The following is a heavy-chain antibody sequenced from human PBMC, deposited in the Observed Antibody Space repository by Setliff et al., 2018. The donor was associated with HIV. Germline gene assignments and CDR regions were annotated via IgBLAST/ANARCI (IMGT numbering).Heavy chain of an antibody. D-gene: IGHD3-22*01. CDR2: IIPIFGTA. Sequence: GASVKVSCKASGGTFSNYATNWVRQAPGQGLEWMGGIIPIFGTANYAQKFQGRVTITADESTSTAYMELSSLRSEDTAVYYCARGSYYYDSSGFDYFDYWGQGTLVTVSS. J-gene: IGHJ4*02. V-gene: IGHV1-69*13. CDR1: GGTFSNYA. CDR3: ARGSYYYDSSGFDYFDY.